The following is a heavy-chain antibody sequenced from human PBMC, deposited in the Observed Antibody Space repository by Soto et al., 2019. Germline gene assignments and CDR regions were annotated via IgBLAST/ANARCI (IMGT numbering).Heavy chain of an antibody. D-gene: IGHD4-17*01. CDR2: INWNGGST. CDR1: GFTFDDYG. J-gene: IGHJ6*03. CDR3: ASLPDYFGDYYMDV. Sequence: GGSLRLSCAASGFTFDDYGMSWVRQAPGKGLEWVSGINWNGGSTGYADSVKGRFTISRDNAKNSLYLQMNSLRAEDTALYHCASLPDYFGDYYMDVWGKGTTVTVSS. V-gene: IGHV3-20*01.